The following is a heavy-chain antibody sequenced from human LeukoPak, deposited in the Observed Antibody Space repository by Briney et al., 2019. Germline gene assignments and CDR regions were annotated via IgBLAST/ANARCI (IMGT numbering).Heavy chain of an antibody. J-gene: IGHJ3*02. V-gene: IGHV1-46*01. CDR1: GYTFTSYY. D-gene: IGHD3-16*01. Sequence: GASVKVSCKASGYTFTSYYMHWVRQAPGQGLEWMGIINPSGGSTSYAQKFQGRVTMTRDMSTSTVYMELSSLRSEDTAVYYCARTYYDYVWGSPDAFDIWGQGTMVTVSS. CDR2: INPSGGST. CDR3: ARTYYDYVWGSPDAFDI.